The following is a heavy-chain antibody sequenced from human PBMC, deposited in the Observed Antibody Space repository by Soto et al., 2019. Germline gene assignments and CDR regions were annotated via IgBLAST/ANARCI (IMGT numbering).Heavy chain of an antibody. J-gene: IGHJ6*02. V-gene: IGHV3-48*02. CDR1: GFTFSSYS. Sequence: PGGSLRLSCAASGFTFSSYSMNWVRQAPGKGLEWVSYISSSSTIYYADSVKGRFTISRDNAKNSLYLQMNSLRDEDTAVYYCAREGGMGVRYYYYYYGMDVWGQGTTVTVSS. CDR3: AREGGMGVRYYYYYYGMDV. D-gene: IGHD3-10*02. CDR2: ISSSSTI.